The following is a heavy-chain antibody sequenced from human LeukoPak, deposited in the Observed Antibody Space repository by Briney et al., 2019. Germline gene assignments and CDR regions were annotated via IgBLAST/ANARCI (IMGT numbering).Heavy chain of an antibody. Sequence: PGGSLRLSCEVSGFSFSTYGIHWVRQAPGKGLEWVAFKRYDGSEAYYADSVKGRFTISRDNAKNSLYLQMNSLRAEDTAVYYCARSGASGSYFDYWGQGTLVTVSS. CDR2: KRYDGSEA. D-gene: IGHD3-10*01. CDR3: ARSGASGSYFDY. CDR1: GFSFSTYG. J-gene: IGHJ4*02. V-gene: IGHV3-30*02.